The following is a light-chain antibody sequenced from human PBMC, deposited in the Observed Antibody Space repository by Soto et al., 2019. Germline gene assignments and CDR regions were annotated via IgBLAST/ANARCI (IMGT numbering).Light chain of an antibody. CDR2: AAS. CDR3: QQLNSYLPLT. CDR1: QGIRSY. J-gene: IGKJ3*01. V-gene: IGKV1-9*01. Sequence: DIQLTQSPSFLSASVGDRVTITCRANQGIRSYLAWYQQKPGKAPKLLIYAASSLQSGVPSRFSGSGSWTEFTLTISSLQPEDFATYYCQQLNSYLPLTFGPGTKVDIK.